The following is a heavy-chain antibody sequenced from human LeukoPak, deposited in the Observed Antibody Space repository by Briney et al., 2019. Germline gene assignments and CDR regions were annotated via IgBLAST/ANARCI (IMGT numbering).Heavy chain of an antibody. Sequence: GGSLRLSCAASGFTFSKYAMNWIRQAPGKGLEWVSTISGSGGNTYYADSVKGRFSISRDNSKNTLYLQMNSLRAEDTAVYYCARDRSVGTTTGWFDPWGQGTLVTVSS. V-gene: IGHV3-23*01. CDR1: GFTFSKYA. CDR2: ISGSGGNT. J-gene: IGHJ5*02. CDR3: ARDRSVGTTTGWFDP. D-gene: IGHD1-26*01.